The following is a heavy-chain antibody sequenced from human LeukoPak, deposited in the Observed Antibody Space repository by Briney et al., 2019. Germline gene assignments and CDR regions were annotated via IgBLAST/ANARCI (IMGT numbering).Heavy chain of an antibody. V-gene: IGHV1-2*02. J-gene: IGHJ4*02. D-gene: IGHD5-24*01. CDR3: ARESEEMATMGGY. CDR1: GYTFTGYY. Sequence: ASVKVSRKASGYTFTGYYMHWVRQAPGQGLEWMGWINPNSGGTNYAQKFQGRVTMTRDTSISTAYMELSRLRSDDTAVYYCARESEEMATMGGYWGQGTLVTVSS. CDR2: INPNSGGT.